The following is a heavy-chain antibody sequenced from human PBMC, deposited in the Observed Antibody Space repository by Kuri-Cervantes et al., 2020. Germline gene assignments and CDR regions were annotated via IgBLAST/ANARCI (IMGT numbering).Heavy chain of an antibody. D-gene: IGHD7-27*01. CDR1: SGSISSYC. V-gene: IGHV4-59*01. J-gene: IGHJ3*02. Sequence: GSLRLSCTVSSGSISSYCWSWIRQPPGKGLEWIGCIYYSGSTNYNPSLKSRVTISVDTSKNQFSLKLRSVTAADAAVYYCARGTGDDAFDIWGQGTMVTVSS. CDR2: IYYSGST. CDR3: ARGTGDDAFDI.